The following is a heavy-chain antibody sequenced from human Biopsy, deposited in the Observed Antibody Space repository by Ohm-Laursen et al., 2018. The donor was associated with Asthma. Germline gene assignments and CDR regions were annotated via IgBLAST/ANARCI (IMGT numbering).Heavy chain of an antibody. CDR3: AETVDYSHYYGIDV. J-gene: IGHJ6*02. D-gene: IGHD3-16*01. CDR2: ISVYNGNT. V-gene: IGHV1-18*01. CDR1: GYTFNSAG. Sequence: SVKVSCTTSGYTFNSAGITWVRQAPGQGLEWMGWISVYNGNTKVAQKLQDRVTMITDTSTSTAYMELRSLISGDTAVYFCAETVDYSHYYGIDVWGQGTTVTVS.